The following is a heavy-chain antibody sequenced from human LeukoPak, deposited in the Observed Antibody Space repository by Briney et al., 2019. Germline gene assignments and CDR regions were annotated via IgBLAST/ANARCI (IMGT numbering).Heavy chain of an antibody. Sequence: SATLSLTCSVSGGSMSSYYWTWIRQPPGKGLEWIGFVFYSGSTNYKPSLRSRVTIAVDMSKNQFSLRLSSVTAADTAVYYCARGQARGSGLGDAFDIWGQGTMVTVSS. CDR2: VFYSGST. CDR3: ARGQARGSGLGDAFDI. D-gene: IGHD5-12*01. V-gene: IGHV4-59*01. J-gene: IGHJ3*02. CDR1: GGSMSSYY.